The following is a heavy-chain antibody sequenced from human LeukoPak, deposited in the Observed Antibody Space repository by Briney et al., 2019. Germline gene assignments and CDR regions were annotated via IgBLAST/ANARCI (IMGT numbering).Heavy chain of an antibody. CDR1: GGSISSYY. D-gene: IGHD3-9*01. J-gene: IGHJ4*02. Sequence: SETLSLTCTVSGGSISSYYWSWIRQPAGKGLEWIGYIYYSGSTNYNPSLKSRVTISVDTTKNQFSLKLSSVTAADTAVYYCARLTGRYDILDYWGQGTLVTVSS. CDR2: IYYSGST. CDR3: ARLTGRYDILDY. V-gene: IGHV4-59*12.